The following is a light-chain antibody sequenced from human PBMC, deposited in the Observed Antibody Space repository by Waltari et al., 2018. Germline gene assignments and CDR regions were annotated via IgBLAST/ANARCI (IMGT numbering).Light chain of an antibody. CDR3: SSYTSSTTLVV. CDR2: EVS. J-gene: IGLJ2*01. V-gene: IGLV2-14*01. Sequence: QSALTQPASVSGSPGQSITISCTGTSSDIGGYNSVSWDQQHPGTAPKLMIYEVSNRPAGVSNRFSGSKSANTASLTISGLQAEDEADYYCSSYTSSTTLVVFGGGTKLTVL. CDR1: SSDIGGYNS.